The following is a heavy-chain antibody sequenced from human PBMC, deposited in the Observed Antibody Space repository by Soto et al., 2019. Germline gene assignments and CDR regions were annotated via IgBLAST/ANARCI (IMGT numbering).Heavy chain of an antibody. CDR3: AHRLEGYVSGWSQVCFDY. J-gene: IGHJ4*02. CDR1: GFSLTTTGVG. Sequence: SGPTLVNPTQTLTLTCTFSGFSLTTTGVGVGWIRQPPGKALEWLAVIYWDDDKRYSPSLTSRVTISKDTSKNQVVLTMTNMDPVDTATYFCAHRLEGYVSGWSQVCFDYWGQGALVTVSS. D-gene: IGHD6-19*01. V-gene: IGHV2-5*02. CDR2: IYWDDDK.